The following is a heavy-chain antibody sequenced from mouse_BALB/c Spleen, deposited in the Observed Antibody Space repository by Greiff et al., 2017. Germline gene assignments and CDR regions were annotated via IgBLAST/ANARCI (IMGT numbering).Heavy chain of an antibody. V-gene: IGHV5-12-1*01. CDR1: GFAFSSYD. J-gene: IGHJ2*01. D-gene: IGHD2-1*01. CDR2: ISSGGGST. Sequence: EVMLVESGGGLVKPGGSLKLSCAASGFAFSSYDMSWVRQTPEKRLEWVAYISSGGGSTYYPDTVKGRFTISRDNAKNTLYLQMSSLKSEDTAMYYCARHLYGNYYFDYWGQGTTLTVSS. CDR3: ARHLYGNYYFDY.